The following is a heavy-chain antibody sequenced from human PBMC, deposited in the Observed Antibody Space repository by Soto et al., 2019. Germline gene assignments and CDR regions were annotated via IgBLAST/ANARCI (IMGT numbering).Heavy chain of an antibody. CDR1: GFTVSSNY. D-gene: IGHD3-22*01. Sequence: PGGSLRLSCAASGFTVSSNYMSWVRQAPGKGLEWVSVIWYDGSNKYYADFVKGRFTISRDNSKNTLYLQMNSLRAEDTAVYYCARDQGHYYDSSGPFDYWGQGTLVTVSS. V-gene: IGHV3-33*08. J-gene: IGHJ4*02. CDR3: ARDQGHYYDSSGPFDY. CDR2: IWYDGSNK.